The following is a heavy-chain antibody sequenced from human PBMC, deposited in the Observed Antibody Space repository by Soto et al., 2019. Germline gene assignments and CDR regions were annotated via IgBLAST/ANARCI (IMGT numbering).Heavy chain of an antibody. CDR3: ARGGYSYGYVYYYYGMDV. J-gene: IGHJ6*02. Sequence: SETLSLTCAVSGYSISSGYYWGWIRQPPGKGLEWIGSIYHSGSTYYNPSLKSRVTISVGTSKNQFSLKLSSVTAADTAVYYCARGGYSYGYVYYYYGMDVWGQGTTVTVSS. D-gene: IGHD5-18*01. CDR2: IYHSGST. CDR1: GYSISSGYY. V-gene: IGHV4-38-2*01.